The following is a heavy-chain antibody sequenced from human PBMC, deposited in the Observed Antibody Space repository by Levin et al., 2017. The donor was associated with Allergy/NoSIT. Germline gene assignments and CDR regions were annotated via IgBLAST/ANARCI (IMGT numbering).Heavy chain of an antibody. CDR1: GFTFSNYP. Sequence: GGSLRLSCAASGFTFSNYPMHWVRQAPGKGLEWVAVISYDGKYTIYADSVKGRSTISRDDSKNTLYLQVDSLRIEDTAVYYCARDPLIGPGDYFDYWGQGTLVTVSS. D-gene: IGHD4-17*01. V-gene: IGHV3-30*04. CDR3: ARDPLIGPGDYFDY. CDR2: ISYDGKYT. J-gene: IGHJ4*02.